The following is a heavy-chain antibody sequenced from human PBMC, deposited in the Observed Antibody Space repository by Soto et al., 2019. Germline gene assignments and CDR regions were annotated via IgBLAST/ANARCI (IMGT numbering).Heavy chain of an antibody. CDR2: IIPMFGTA. CDR3: ASSADSSGWYYFDY. Sequence: QVQLVQSGAEVKKPGSSVMVSCKASGGTFSSYAISWVRQAPGQGLEWMGGIIPMFGTANYAQKLQGRVKITADETTSTDYMELSSLRSEDTAVYYCASSADSSGWYYFDYWGQGTRVTVSS. CDR1: GGTFSSYA. V-gene: IGHV1-69*12. J-gene: IGHJ4*02. D-gene: IGHD6-19*01.